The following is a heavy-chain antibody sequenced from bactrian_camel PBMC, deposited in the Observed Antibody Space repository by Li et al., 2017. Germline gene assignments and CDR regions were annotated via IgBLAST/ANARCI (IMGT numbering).Heavy chain of an antibody. D-gene: IGHD5*01. V-gene: IGHV3S53*01. CDR2: ISSDGTT. J-gene: IGHJ4*01. CDR1: GDISSSCG. Sequence: VQLVESGGGSVQAGWSLKLSCVYFGDISSSCGMAWYWQAPGKERELVSTISSDGTTSYVDSVKGRFTISQIKSENTLYLQMNSLKPEDTAMYQCGTFSGRCPPTVPLGWMPMKIDWGQGTQVTVS. CDR3: GTFSGRCPPTVPLGWMPMKID.